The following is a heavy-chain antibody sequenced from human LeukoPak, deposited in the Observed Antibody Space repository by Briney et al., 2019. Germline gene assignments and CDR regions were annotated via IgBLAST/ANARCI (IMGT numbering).Heavy chain of an antibody. J-gene: IGHJ6*02. D-gene: IGHD2-15*01. CDR2: FDPEDGET. CDR3: ASCSGGSCYYYYGMDV. Sequence: ASVKVSCKVSGYTLTELSMHWVRQAPGKGLEWMGGFDPEDGETIYAQKFQGRVTMTEDTSTDTAYMGLSSLRSEDTAVYYCASCSGGSCYYYYGMDVWGQGTTVTVSS. CDR1: GYTLTELS. V-gene: IGHV1-24*01.